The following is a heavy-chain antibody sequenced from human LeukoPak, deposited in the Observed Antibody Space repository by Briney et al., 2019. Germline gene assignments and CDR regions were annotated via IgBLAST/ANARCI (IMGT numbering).Heavy chain of an antibody. CDR1: GFIFSSYW. Sequence: GGSLRLSCAASGFIFSSYWMHWVRHAPGKGPVWVSRINTDGSSISYAESVKGRFTISRDNAKNTLYLQMTSLRVEDTAVYYCAREKNDFWSGYYCDQWGQGTLVTVSS. CDR3: AREKNDFWSGYYCDQ. D-gene: IGHD3-3*01. V-gene: IGHV3-74*01. J-gene: IGHJ5*02. CDR2: INTDGSSI.